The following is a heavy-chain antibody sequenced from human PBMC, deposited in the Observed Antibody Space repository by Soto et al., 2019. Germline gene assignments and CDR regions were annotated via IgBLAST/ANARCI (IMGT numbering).Heavy chain of an antibody. Sequence: GGSLRLSCAASGFTFSRYAMSWVRQAPGKGLEWVSAISGSGGSTYYADSVKGRFTISRDNSKNTLYLQMNSLRAEDTAVYYCAKDLSPDYGGNSGSAFDIWGQGTMVTVSS. D-gene: IGHD4-17*01. V-gene: IGHV3-23*01. CDR3: AKDLSPDYGGNSGSAFDI. J-gene: IGHJ3*02. CDR1: GFTFSRYA. CDR2: ISGSGGST.